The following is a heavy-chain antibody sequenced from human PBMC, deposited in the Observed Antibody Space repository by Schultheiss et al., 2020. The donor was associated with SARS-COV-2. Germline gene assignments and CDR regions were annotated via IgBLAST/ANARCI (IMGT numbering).Heavy chain of an antibody. J-gene: IGHJ3*02. Sequence: GGSLRLSCTASGFTFGDYAMSWVRQAPGKGLEWVGFIRSKAYGGTTEYAASVKGRFTISRDDSKSIAYLQMNSLKTEDTAVYYCTREGGGRRDAFDIWGQGTMVTVSS. CDR1: GFTFGDYA. CDR2: IRSKAYGGTT. V-gene: IGHV3-49*04. CDR3: TREGGGRRDAFDI. D-gene: IGHD3-16*01.